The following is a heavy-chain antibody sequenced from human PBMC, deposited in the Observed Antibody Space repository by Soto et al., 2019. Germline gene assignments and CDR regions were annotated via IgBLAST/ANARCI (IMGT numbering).Heavy chain of an antibody. CDR2: ISSNGGST. CDR3: ARVDLYSSSWSTNLDY. J-gene: IGHJ4*02. D-gene: IGHD6-13*01. Sequence: PGWSLILSCAASGFTFSSYAMHWVRQAPGKGLEYVSAISSNGGSTYYANSVKGRFTISRDNSKNTLYLQMNSLRAEDTAVYYCARVDLYSSSWSTNLDYWGQGTLVTVSS. CDR1: GFTFSSYA. V-gene: IGHV3-64*01.